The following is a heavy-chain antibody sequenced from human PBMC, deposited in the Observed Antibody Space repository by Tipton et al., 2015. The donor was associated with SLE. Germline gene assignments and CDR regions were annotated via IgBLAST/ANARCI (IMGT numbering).Heavy chain of an antibody. V-gene: IGHV4-59*04. D-gene: IGHD6-19*01. CDR2: IYYSGST. J-gene: IGHJ3*02. CDR1: GGSISSHY. CDR3: ARHGINSGWLGAFDI. Sequence: TLSLTCTVSGGSISSHYWSWIRQPPGKGLEWIGYIYYSGSTYYNPSLKSRVTISVDTSKNQFSLKLSSVTAADTAVYYCARHGINSGWLGAFDIWGQGTMVTVSS.